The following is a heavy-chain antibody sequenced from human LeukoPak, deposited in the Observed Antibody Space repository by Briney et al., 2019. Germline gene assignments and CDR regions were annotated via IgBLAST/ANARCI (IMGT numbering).Heavy chain of an antibody. Sequence: GGSLRLSCAASGFTFSSYAMSWVRQAPGKGLEWVSAISGSGGSTYYADSVKGRFTISRDNSKNTLYLQMNSLRAEDTAVYYCAKSPRYSYGKYYFDYWGQGTLSPSPQ. CDR1: GFTFSSYA. D-gene: IGHD5-18*01. CDR3: AKSPRYSYGKYYFDY. V-gene: IGHV3-23*01. CDR2: ISGSGGST. J-gene: IGHJ4*02.